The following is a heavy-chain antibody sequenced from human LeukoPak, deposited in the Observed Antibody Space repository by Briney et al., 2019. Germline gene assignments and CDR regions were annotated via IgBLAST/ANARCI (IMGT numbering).Heavy chain of an antibody. CDR2: ISSSSSTI. J-gene: IGHJ4*02. CDR3: ARGGQQLAFDY. Sequence: GGSLRLSCAASGFTFSSYSMNWVRQAPGKGLEWVSYISSSSSTIYYADSVKGRFTISRDNAKNSLYLQMNSLRAEDTAVYYCARGGQQLAFDYWGQGTLVTVSS. D-gene: IGHD6-13*01. CDR1: GFTFSSYS. V-gene: IGHV3-48*04.